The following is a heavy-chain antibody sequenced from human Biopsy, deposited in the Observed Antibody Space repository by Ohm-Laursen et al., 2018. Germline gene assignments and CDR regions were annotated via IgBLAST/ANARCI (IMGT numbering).Heavy chain of an antibody. CDR3: ARDYQPYLVTIHYYYYGMDV. D-gene: IGHD2-2*01. J-gene: IGHJ6*02. CDR1: GYSFTSYY. V-gene: IGHV1-46*01. Sequence: EASVKVSCKASGYSFTSYYMHWVRQAPGQGLEWMGMINPSGSTTSYPQIFQGRVTMTRDTSKSTVYMELSSLRSADTAVYYCARDYQPYLVTIHYYYYGMDVWGQGTTVTVSS. CDR2: INPSGSTT.